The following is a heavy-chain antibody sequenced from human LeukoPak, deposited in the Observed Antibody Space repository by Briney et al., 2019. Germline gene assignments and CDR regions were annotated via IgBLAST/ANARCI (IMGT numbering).Heavy chain of an antibody. J-gene: IGHJ4*02. CDR2: ISWNSGSI. CDR1: GFTFDDYA. CDR3: AKDYYYDSSGFLDY. V-gene: IGHV3-9*01. D-gene: IGHD3-22*01. Sequence: GRSLRLSCAASGFTFDDYAMHWVRQAPGKGLEWVSGISWNSGSIGYADSVKGRFTISRDNAKNSLYLQMNSLRAEDTALYYCAKDYYYDSSGFLDYWGQGTLDTVSS.